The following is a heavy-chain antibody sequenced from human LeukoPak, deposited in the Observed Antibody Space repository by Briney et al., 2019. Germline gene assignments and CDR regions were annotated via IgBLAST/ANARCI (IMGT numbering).Heavy chain of an antibody. CDR1: GFTFSSYA. CDR3: AKDSGRQWMVSKIYRAFDY. V-gene: IGHV3-23*01. D-gene: IGHD6-19*01. Sequence: GGSLRLSCAASGFTFSSYAMSWVREAPGKGLEWVSAISGSGGSTYYAGSVKGRFTISRDNSKNTLYLQMNSLRAEDTAVYYWAKDSGRQWMVSKIYRAFDYWGQGTLVTVSS. CDR2: ISGSGGST. J-gene: IGHJ4*02.